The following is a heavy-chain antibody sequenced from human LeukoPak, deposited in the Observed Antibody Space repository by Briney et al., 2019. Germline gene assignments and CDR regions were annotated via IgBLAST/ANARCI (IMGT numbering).Heavy chain of an antibody. CDR3: AKDSDTAMVNYMDV. D-gene: IGHD5-18*01. Sequence: GRSLRLSCAASGFTFSSYGMHWVRQAPGKGLEWVAVIWYDGSNKYYADSVKGRFTISRDNYKNTLYLQMNSLRAEDTAVYYCAKDSDTAMVNYMDVWGKGTTVTVSS. V-gene: IGHV3-33*06. J-gene: IGHJ6*03. CDR1: GFTFSSYG. CDR2: IWYDGSNK.